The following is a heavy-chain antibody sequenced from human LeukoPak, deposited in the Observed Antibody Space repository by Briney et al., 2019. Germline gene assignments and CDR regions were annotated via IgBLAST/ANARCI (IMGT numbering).Heavy chain of an antibody. CDR1: GGSFSGYY. V-gene: IGHV4-34*01. D-gene: IGHD3-10*01. CDR3: ARGLRFGAGYDY. J-gene: IGHJ4*02. Sequence: SETLSLTCVVYGGSFSGYYWSWIRQSPGKGLEWVGEISHSGSTNYNPSLKSRVTISVDTSKNQFSLKLSSVTAADSAVFYCARGLRFGAGYDYWGQGTPVIVSS. CDR2: ISHSGST.